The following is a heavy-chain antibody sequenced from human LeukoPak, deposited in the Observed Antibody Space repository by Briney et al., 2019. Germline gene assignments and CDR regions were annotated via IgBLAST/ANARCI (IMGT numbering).Heavy chain of an antibody. Sequence: ASVKVSCKASGYTFTGYYMHWVRQAPGQGLEWMGWINPNSGGTNYAQKFQGRVTMTRDTSISTAYMELSRLRSDDTAVYYCATAKIGLWFGEPQNDYWGQGTLVTVSS. D-gene: IGHD3-10*01. J-gene: IGHJ4*02. V-gene: IGHV1-2*02. CDR3: ATAKIGLWFGEPQNDY. CDR1: GYTFTGYY. CDR2: INPNSGGT.